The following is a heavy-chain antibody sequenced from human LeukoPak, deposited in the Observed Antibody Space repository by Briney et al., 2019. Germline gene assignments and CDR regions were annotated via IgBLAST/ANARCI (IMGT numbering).Heavy chain of an antibody. CDR2: IYSGGAT. Sequence: GGSLRLSCAASGFTFSSYSMSWVRQAPGKGLEWVSIIYSGGATFYADSVKGRFTISRENSKNTLWLQMNSLRAEDTAVYYCARLHYDVLTGPFDYWGQGTLVTVSS. J-gene: IGHJ4*02. CDR3: ARLHYDVLTGPFDY. V-gene: IGHV3-66*04. D-gene: IGHD3-9*01. CDR1: GFTFSSYS.